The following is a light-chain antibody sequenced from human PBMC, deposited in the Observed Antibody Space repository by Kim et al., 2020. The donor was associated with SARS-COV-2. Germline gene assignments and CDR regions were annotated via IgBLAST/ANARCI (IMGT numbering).Light chain of an antibody. V-gene: IGLV4-69*01. J-gene: IGLJ2*01. CDR1: SGHSSYA. CDR3: KTWGTGILV. Sequence: ASVELTCTLSSGHSSYAIAWHQQQPEEGPRYLMKLNSDGSHSKGDGIPDRFSGSSSVAERYLTISSLQSEDEADYYCKTWGTGILVFGGGTPLTVL. CDR2: LNSDGSH.